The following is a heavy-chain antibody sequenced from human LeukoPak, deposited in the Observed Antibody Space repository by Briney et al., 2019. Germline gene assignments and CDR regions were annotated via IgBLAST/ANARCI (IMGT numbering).Heavy chain of an antibody. J-gene: IGHJ5*02. V-gene: IGHV1-2*02. Sequence: ASVKVSCKASGYTFTFYYMHWVRQAPGQGLEWMGWINPNSGGTNYAQKFQGRVTMTRDTSISTAYMELSRLRSDDTAVYYCAREGGPLLRYFDWLSWGQGTLVTVSS. CDR3: AREGGPLLRYFDWLS. D-gene: IGHD3-9*01. CDR1: GYTFTFYY. CDR2: INPNSGGT.